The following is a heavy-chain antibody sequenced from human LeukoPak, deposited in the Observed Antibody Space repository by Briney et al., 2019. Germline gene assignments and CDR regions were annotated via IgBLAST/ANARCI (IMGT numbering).Heavy chain of an antibody. V-gene: IGHV3-11*01. CDR2: ISSDGSTI. CDR1: GFTFSDYD. Sequence: PGGSLRLSCAASGFTFSDYDMSWVRQAPGKGLEWVSYISSDGSTIYYADSVKGRFTISRDNAKNSLYLQMNSLRAEDTAVYYCARAPSGYDYDGYNSFDPWGQRTLVTLSS. J-gene: IGHJ5*02. CDR3: ARAPSGYDYDGYNSFDP. D-gene: IGHD5-12*01.